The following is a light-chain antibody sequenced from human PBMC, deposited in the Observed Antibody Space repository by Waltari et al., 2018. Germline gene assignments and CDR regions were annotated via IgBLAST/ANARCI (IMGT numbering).Light chain of an antibody. CDR1: SAALASYYL. CDR3: CSYTGSSTSYG. V-gene: IGLV2-23*01. Sequence: QSALTQPASVSGSPGQSITISCTGASAALASYYLVSWYQHHPAKAPKLMIYEAVKRPSGVSNRFSGAKSGTTASLIISGLQADDEADYYCCSYTGSSTSYGCGSGTKVTVL. J-gene: IGLJ1*01. CDR2: EAV.